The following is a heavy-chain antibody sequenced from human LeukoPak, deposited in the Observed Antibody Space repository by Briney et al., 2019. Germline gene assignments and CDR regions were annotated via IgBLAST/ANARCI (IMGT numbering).Heavy chain of an antibody. D-gene: IGHD1-7*01. V-gene: IGHV1-2*02. J-gene: IGHJ4*02. CDR2: INPNSGGA. CDR1: GYTFTGYY. Sequence: VASVKVSCKASGYTFTGYYMHWVRQAPGQGLEWMGWINPNSGGANYAQKFQGRVTMTRDTSISTAYMELSRLRFDDTAVYYCARSNWNYDLPGYYFDYWGQGTLVTVSS. CDR3: ARSNWNYDLPGYYFDY.